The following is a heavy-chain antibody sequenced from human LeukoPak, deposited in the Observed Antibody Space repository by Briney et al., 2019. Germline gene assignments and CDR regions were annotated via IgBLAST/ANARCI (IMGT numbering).Heavy chain of an antibody. CDR1: GFSFSDFW. Sequence: GGSLRLSCAASGFSFSDFWINWVRQAPGKGLEWVADIKEDGSEKNYVDSVKGRFTIFSDKSKNSVYLQMKGLRADDTAVYYCLRGHYSQYGSQGTLVSVSS. CDR3: LRGHYSQY. J-gene: IGHJ4*02. D-gene: IGHD4-11*01. CDR2: IKEDGSEK. V-gene: IGHV3-7*01.